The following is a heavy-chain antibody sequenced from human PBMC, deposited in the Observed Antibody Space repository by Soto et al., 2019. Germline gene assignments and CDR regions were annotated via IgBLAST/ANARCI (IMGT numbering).Heavy chain of an antibody. Sequence: QVQLQQWGAGLLKPSETLSLTCAVYGGSFSGYYWSWIRQPPGKGLEWIGEINHSGSTNSNPSLKSRVTISVDTSKNQFSLKLSSVTAADTAVYYCARDRGITIFGVAHHDAFDIWGQGTMVTVSS. V-gene: IGHV4-34*01. D-gene: IGHD3-3*01. CDR1: GGSFSGYY. CDR2: INHSGST. J-gene: IGHJ3*02. CDR3: ARDRGITIFGVAHHDAFDI.